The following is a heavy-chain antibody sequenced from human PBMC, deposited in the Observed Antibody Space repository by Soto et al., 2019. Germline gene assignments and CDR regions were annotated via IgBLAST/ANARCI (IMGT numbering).Heavy chain of an antibody. CDR1: GFTFSSYA. CDR3: GRGYYDSSGYPSDAFDI. V-gene: IGHV3-30*14. J-gene: IGHJ3*02. CDR2: ISYDGSNK. D-gene: IGHD3-22*01. Sequence: QVQLVESGGGVVQPGRSLRLSCAASGFTFSSYAMHWVRQAPGKGLEWVAVISYDGSNKYYADSVKGRFTISRDNSKNSLYLQMNGLRAEDTAVYYCGRGYYDSSGYPSDAFDIWGQGTMVTVSS.